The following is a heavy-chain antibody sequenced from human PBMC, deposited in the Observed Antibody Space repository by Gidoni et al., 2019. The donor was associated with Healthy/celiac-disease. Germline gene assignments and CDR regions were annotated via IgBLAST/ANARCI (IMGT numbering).Heavy chain of an antibody. CDR2: IYYSGCT. CDR3: ARAGLGYCSGGSCYSVDY. D-gene: IGHD2-15*01. CDR1: GCSISSSSYY. J-gene: IGHJ4*02. V-gene: IGHV4-39*07. Sequence: QLQLQESGPGLVKPSETLCLTCTFSGCSISSSSYYWGWIRQPPGKGLEWIGSIYYSGCTYYNPALKSRVTISVDTSKNQFSLKLSSVTAADTAVYYCARAGLGYCSGGSCYSVDYWGQGTLVTVSS.